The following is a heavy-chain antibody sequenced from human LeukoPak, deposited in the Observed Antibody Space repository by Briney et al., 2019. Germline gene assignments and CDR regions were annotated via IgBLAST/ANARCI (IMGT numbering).Heavy chain of an antibody. V-gene: IGHV3-43*02. CDR1: GFSFDDNA. CDR2: ISGDGATT. Sequence: GVSVRLSCAASGFSFDDNAMYWVRQTPGKGLEWVSLISGDGATTYYADSVKGRFNISRDNSKRSLYLQMNSLRSEDSALYYCAKDNQRGGFQHWGQGTLVTFSS. CDR3: AKDNQRGGFQH. J-gene: IGHJ1*01. D-gene: IGHD3-16*01.